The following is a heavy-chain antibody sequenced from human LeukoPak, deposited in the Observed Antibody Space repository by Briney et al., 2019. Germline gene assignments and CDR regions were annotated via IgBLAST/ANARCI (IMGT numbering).Heavy chain of an antibody. J-gene: IGHJ5*02. D-gene: IGHD2-15*01. V-gene: IGHV4-61*01. Sequence: SETLSLTCTVSGGSVSSGLNKWSWIRQPPGKGLEWIGDISYGGSATYNPSLRSRVTISVDTSTNQFSLTLGSETAADTAVYYCATETECSGGTCYSYGWFDPWGQGTQVIVSS. CDR1: GGSVSSGLNK. CDR2: ISYGGSA. CDR3: ATETECSGGTCYSYGWFDP.